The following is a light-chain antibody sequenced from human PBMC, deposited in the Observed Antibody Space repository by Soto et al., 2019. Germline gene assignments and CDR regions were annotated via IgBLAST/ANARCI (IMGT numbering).Light chain of an antibody. CDR2: GNS. CDR3: QSYDNPLSARYV. CDR1: SSNIGANYD. V-gene: IGLV1-40*01. Sequence: QSVLTQPPSVSGAPGQRVTISCTGSSSNIGANYDVHWYQQRPGTAPKLLIFGNSNRPSGVPDRFSGSKSGTSASLAITGLQADDEGDYYCQSYDNPLSARYVFGTGTKVTVL. J-gene: IGLJ1*01.